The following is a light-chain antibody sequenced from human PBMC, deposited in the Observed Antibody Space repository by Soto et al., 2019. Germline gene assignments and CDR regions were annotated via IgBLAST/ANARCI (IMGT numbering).Light chain of an antibody. CDR3: MRGTHWPIS. CDR1: QSLVHSDGIAY. CDR2: KVS. V-gene: IGKV2-30*02. Sequence: DVVMTQSPLSLPVTLGQPASISCRSNQSLVHSDGIAYFSWFQQRPGRSPRRLIYKVSNRDSGVPDRFSGSGSDPDFALKISRVEAEDVGVYYCMRGTHWPISFGQGTRREIK. J-gene: IGKJ5*01.